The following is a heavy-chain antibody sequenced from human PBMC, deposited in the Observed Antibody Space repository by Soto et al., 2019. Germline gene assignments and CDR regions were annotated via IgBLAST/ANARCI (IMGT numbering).Heavy chain of an antibody. D-gene: IGHD3-10*01. CDR2: VTGGGHTT. CDR1: GFTFSRYA. J-gene: IGHJ6*02. V-gene: IGHV3-23*01. CDR3: ASSSGDLDVYGMDI. Sequence: GGSLRLCCAASGFTFSRYAMSWVRQAPGKGLEWVSTVTGGGHTTYNADSVNGRFTISRDNSKNTLYLQMNNLRAEDTAIYYCASSSGDLDVYGMDIWGPGTTVTVSS.